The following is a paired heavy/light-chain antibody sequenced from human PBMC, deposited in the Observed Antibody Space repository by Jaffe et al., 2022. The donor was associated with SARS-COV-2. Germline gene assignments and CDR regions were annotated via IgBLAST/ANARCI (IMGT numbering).Heavy chain of an antibody. J-gene: IGHJ6*02. CDR2: SSTSAGTL. Sequence: EVQLAESGGGLVQPGGSLRLSCAASGFTFSAYEMNWVRQAPGKGLEWITYSSTSAGTLHYADSVKGRFTASRDNAKNSLDLRMESLRVEDTAVYYCARTPGYNNGMDVWGHGTAVTVSS. CDR1: GFTFSAYE. V-gene: IGHV3-48*03. CDR3: ARTPGYNNGMDV.
Light chain of an antibody. CDR1: QTINLY. CDR3: QQSNSIPYT. CDR2: GAF. V-gene: IGKV1-39*01. Sequence: DIQMTQSPSSLSASVGDRVTINCRASQTINLYLNWYQQTPGKAPKLLIYGAFTLQSGVPSRFSGSRSGAEFTLTITSLQPEDFATYYCQQSNSIPYTFGQGTKLEIK. J-gene: IGKJ2*01.